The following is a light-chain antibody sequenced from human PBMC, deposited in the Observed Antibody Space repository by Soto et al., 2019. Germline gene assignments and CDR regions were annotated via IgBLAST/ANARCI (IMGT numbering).Light chain of an antibody. CDR1: QSVGSL. V-gene: IGKV3-15*01. CDR2: RVS. CDR3: QQYNDWPIT. Sequence: EVVMTQSPATPSVSPGEGATLSCRASQSVGSLVAWYQQKPGQAPRLLIYRVSTRATDIAARFTGSGSGTEFTLTISSLQTEDFAVYYCQQYNDWPITFGPGTRLEIK. J-gene: IGKJ5*01.